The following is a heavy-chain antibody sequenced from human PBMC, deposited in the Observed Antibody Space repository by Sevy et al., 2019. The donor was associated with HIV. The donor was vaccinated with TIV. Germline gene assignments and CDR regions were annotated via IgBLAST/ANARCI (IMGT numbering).Heavy chain of an antibody. CDR1: GGSISSYY. Sequence: SETLSLTCTVSGGSISSYYWSWIRQPAGKGVEWIGRMSTSGSTNYNPSLKSRVTMSVDTSKNQFSLKLSSVTAADTAVYYCARAAAGSADFDYWGQGTLVTVSS. V-gene: IGHV4-4*07. J-gene: IGHJ4*02. CDR2: MSTSGST. D-gene: IGHD6-13*01. CDR3: ARAAAGSADFDY.